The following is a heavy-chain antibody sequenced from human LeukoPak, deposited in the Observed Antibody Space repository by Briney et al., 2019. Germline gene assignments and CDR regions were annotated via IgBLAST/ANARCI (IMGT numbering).Heavy chain of an antibody. CDR1: GFTFSSYA. CDR3: ARDNSATSDCSSMSCYHFDY. CDR2: ISYDGSNK. Sequence: GGSLRLSCAASGFTFSSYAMHWVRQAPGKGLEWVAVISYDGSNKYYADSVKGRFTISRDNSKNTLYLQMNSLRADDTAVYYCARDNSATSDCSSMSCYHFDYWGQGTLVTVSS. V-gene: IGHV3-30-3*01. D-gene: IGHD2-2*01. J-gene: IGHJ4*02.